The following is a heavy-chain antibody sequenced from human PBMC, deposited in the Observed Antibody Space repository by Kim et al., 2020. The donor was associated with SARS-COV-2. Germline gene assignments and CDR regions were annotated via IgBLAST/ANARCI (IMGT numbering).Heavy chain of an antibody. CDR3: ATSMLYGVISAFDL. CDR1: GNTFSSYA. Sequence: ASVKVSCNTSGNTFSSYAMNWVRQAPGQGLEWMGWINTNTGNPTYAQGFTGRFVFSLDTSVGTAYLQITNLKSDDTAVYYCATSMLYGVISAFDLWGQGTLVTVSS. CDR2: INTNTGNP. D-gene: IGHD3-10*01. V-gene: IGHV7-4-1*02. J-gene: IGHJ3*01.